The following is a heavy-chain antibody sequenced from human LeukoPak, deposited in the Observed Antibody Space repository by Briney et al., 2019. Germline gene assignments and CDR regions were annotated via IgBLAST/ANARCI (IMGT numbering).Heavy chain of an antibody. D-gene: IGHD6-13*01. Sequence: ASVKVSCKASGYTFTGYYMHWVRQAPGQGLEWMGWINPNSGGTNYAQKFQGRVTMTRDTSISTAYMELSRLRSDDTAVYYCAISIAAAGHEGLDYWGQGTLVIVPS. V-gene: IGHV1-2*02. CDR1: GYTFTGYY. J-gene: IGHJ4*02. CDR3: AISIAAAGHEGLDY. CDR2: INPNSGGT.